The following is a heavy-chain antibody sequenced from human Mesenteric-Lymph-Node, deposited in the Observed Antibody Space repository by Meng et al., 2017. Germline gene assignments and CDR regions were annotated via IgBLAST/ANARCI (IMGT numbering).Heavy chain of an antibody. D-gene: IGHD6-19*01. CDR2: IYHSGST. Sequence: LRESVTGVVKPPGTLSLTGAGSGGSMSSTKWWSWVRQPPGKGLEWIGEIYHSGSTNYNPSLKSRVTISVDKSKNQFSLKLSSVTAADTAVYYCASFPPPGKQWLVTDYWGQGTLVTVSS. CDR1: GGSMSSTKW. V-gene: IGHV4-4*03. CDR3: ASFPPPGKQWLVTDY. J-gene: IGHJ4*02.